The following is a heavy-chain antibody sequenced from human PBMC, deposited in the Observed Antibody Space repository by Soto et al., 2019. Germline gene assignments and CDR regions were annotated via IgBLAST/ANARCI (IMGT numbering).Heavy chain of an antibody. CDR2: IDPTDSYT. D-gene: IGHD2-15*01. J-gene: IGHJ6*02. CDR3: ATSDCSGGSCSSYYYGMDV. Sequence: GESLKISCKGSGYRFTSYWISWVRQMPGKGLEWMGKIDPTDSYTNHSPSFQGHVTISADKSISTAYLQWSSLKASDTAMYYCATSDCSGGSCSSYYYGMDVWGQGTTVTVSS. CDR1: GYRFTSYW. V-gene: IGHV5-10-1*01.